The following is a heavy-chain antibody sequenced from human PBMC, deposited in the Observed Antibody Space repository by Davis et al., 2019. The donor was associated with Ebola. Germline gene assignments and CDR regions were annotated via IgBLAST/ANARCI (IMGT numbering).Heavy chain of an antibody. CDR3: ARDLCPLWLHTPGDGMDV. CDR2: INPNSGGT. CDR1: GYTFTGYY. J-gene: IGHJ6*02. V-gene: IGHV1-2*04. D-gene: IGHD2-21*01. Sequence: ASVKVSCKASGYTFTGYYMHWVRQAPGQGLEWMGWINPNSGGTNYAQKFQGWVTMTRDTSISPAYMELSRLRSDDTAVYYCARDLCPLWLHTPGDGMDVWGQGTTVTVSS.